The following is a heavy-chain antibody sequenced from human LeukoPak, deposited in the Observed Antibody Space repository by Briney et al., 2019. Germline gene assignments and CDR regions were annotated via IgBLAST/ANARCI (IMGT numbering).Heavy chain of an antibody. Sequence: ASVKVSCKASGGTFSSYAISWVRQAPGQGLEWMGGIIPIFGTANYAQKFQGRVTITADESTSAAYMELCSLRSEDTAVYYCARALLYDAFQHWGQGTLVTVSS. CDR3: ARALLYDAFQH. CDR1: GGTFSSYA. J-gene: IGHJ1*01. D-gene: IGHD2-2*02. CDR2: IIPIFGTA. V-gene: IGHV1-69*13.